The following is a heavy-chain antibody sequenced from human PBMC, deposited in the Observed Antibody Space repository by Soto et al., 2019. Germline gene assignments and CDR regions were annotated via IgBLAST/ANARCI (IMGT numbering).Heavy chain of an antibody. Sequence: TSVKVSCKASGYTFTSYAMHWVRQAPGQRLEWMGWINAGNGNTKYSQKFQGRVTITRDTSASTAYMELSSLRSEDTAVYYCARSIVVVTALDYWGQGTLVTVSS. CDR1: GYTFTSYA. CDR3: ARSIVVVTALDY. J-gene: IGHJ4*02. D-gene: IGHD2-21*02. CDR2: INAGNGNT. V-gene: IGHV1-3*01.